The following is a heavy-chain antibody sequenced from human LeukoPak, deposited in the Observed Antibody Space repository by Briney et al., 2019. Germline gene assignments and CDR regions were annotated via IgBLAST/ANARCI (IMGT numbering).Heavy chain of an antibody. CDR3: ARQKVVHPYYYYNAMDV. CDR2: IYPGDSDT. J-gene: IGHJ6*02. Sequence: PGESLKISCKGSGYSFTRYWIGWVRQMPGKGLEWMEIIYPGDSDTRYSPSFQGQVTISADKSISTAYLQWSSLKASDTAMYYCARQKVVHPYYYYNAMDVWGQGTTVTVSS. CDR1: GYSFTRYW. D-gene: IGHD1-1*01. V-gene: IGHV5-51*01.